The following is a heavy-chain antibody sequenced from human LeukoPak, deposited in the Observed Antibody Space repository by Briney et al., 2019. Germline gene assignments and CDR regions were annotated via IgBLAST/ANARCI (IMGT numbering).Heavy chain of an antibody. V-gene: IGHV5-51*01. CDR1: GYSLTDYW. CDR2: IYPGDSDT. J-gene: IGHJ4*02. D-gene: IGHD6-19*01. Sequence: GESLKISCKGSGYSLTDYWIAWVRQMPGKGLEWMGIIYPGDSDTRYSPSFQGQVTITADKSISTAYLQWSSLKASDTAMYYCALTVDPYLFDYWGQGTLVTVSS. CDR3: ALTVDPYLFDY.